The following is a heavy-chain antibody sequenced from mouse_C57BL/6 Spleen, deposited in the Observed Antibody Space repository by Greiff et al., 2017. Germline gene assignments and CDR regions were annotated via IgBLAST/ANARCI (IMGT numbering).Heavy chain of an antibody. V-gene: IGHV1-52*01. J-gene: IGHJ4*01. CDR1: GYTFTSYW. CDR3: ARSLNYAMDY. CDR2: IDPSDSET. Sequence: VQLQQPGAELVRPGSSVKLSCKASGYTFTSYWMHWVKQRPIQGLEWIGNIDPSDSETHCNQKFKDKATLTVDKSSSTAYMQLSSLTSEDSAVYYCARSLNYAMDYWGQGTSVTVSS.